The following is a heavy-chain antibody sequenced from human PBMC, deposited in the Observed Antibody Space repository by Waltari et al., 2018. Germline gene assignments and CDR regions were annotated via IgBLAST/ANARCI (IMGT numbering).Heavy chain of an antibody. J-gene: IGHJ6*02. CDR3: ASLGRFVLTAMDV. Sequence: QVHLVQSGAEVKKPGASVKVSCQISGNNLTELSMHWERQAPGKGLEWLGGFDPEYGETVYAQEFQGRVTMTEDTSTDTAYMELSSLRFDDTAIYFCASLGRFVLTAMDVWGPGTTVIV. V-gene: IGHV1-24*01. CDR1: GNNLTELS. CDR2: FDPEYGET. D-gene: IGHD6-6*01.